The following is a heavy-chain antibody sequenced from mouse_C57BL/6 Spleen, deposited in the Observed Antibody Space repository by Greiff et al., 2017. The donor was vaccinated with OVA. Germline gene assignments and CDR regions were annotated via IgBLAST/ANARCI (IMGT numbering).Heavy chain of an antibody. D-gene: IGHD2-1*01. CDR2: IDPETGGT. Sequence: QVQLQQSGAELVRPGASVTLSCKASGYTFTDYEMHWVKQTPVHGLEWIGAIDPETGGTAYNQKFKGKAILTAAKSSSTAYMELRSLTSEDSAVYYCTSLYSYFDYWGQGTTLTVSS. J-gene: IGHJ2*01. V-gene: IGHV1-15*01. CDR1: GYTFTDYE. CDR3: TSLYSYFDY.